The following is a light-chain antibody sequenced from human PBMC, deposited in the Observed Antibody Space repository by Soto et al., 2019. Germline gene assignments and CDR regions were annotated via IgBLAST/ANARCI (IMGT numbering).Light chain of an antibody. CDR1: SSDVGSYDY. Sequence: QSALTQPASVSGSPGQSVTISCTGTSSDVGSYDYVAWYQQLAGKTPKLVIYEVSNRPSGVSYRFSGSKSGNTASLTISGLQDEDEADYYCFSYTGSSASYVFGGGTQLTVL. CDR2: EVS. J-gene: IGLJ7*01. V-gene: IGLV2-14*01. CDR3: FSYTGSSASYV.